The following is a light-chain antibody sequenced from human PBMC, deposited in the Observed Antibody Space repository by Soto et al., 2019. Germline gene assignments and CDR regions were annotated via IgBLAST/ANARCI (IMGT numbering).Light chain of an antibody. CDR1: QSISRW. V-gene: IGKV1-5*01. Sequence: DVQMTQSPSTQSASVGDRVTITCQASQSISRWLAWHQQKPGKAPKLLIYDASSLESGVPSRFSGSGSGTEFTLTISSLQPDDFATYYCQQYNSYSETVGQGTKV. CDR3: QQYNSYSET. CDR2: DAS. J-gene: IGKJ1*01.